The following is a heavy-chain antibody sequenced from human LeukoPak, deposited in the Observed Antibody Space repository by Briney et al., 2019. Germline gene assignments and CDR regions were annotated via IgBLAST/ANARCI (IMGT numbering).Heavy chain of an antibody. Sequence: ASVKVSCKASGYTFTSYDINWVRQAAGEGLEWMGWMNPNSGNTVYAQKLQGRVTMTRNTSISTAYMELSSLRSDDTAVYYCARSRFIFGVVKRRFDPWGQGTLVTVSS. CDR2: MNPNSGNT. D-gene: IGHD3-3*01. V-gene: IGHV1-8*01. CDR3: ARSRFIFGVVKRRFDP. J-gene: IGHJ5*02. CDR1: GYTFTSYD.